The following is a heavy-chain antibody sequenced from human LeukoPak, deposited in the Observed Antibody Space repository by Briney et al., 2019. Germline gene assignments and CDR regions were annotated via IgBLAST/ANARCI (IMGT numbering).Heavy chain of an antibody. CDR1: GYTFTGYY. Sequence: ASVKVSCKASGYTFTGYYMHWVRQAPGQGLEWMGWINPNSGGTNYAQKFQGRVTMTTDTSTSTAYMELRSLRSDDTAVYYCARAFTHYDTFWWFDPWGQGTLVTVSS. CDR2: INPNSGGT. V-gene: IGHV1-2*02. J-gene: IGHJ5*02. CDR3: ARAFTHYDTFWWFDP. D-gene: IGHD3-22*01.